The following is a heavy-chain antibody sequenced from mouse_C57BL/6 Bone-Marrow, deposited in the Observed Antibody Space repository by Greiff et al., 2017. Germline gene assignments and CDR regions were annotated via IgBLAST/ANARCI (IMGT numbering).Heavy chain of an antibody. CDR2: ISNLAYSI. V-gene: IGHV5-15*01. J-gene: IGHJ4*01. D-gene: IGHD2-4*01. Sequence: EVQRVESGGGLVQPGGSLKLSCAASGFTFSDYGMAWVRQAPRKGPEWVAFISNLAYSIYYADTVTGRFTISRENAKNTLYLEMSSLRSEDTAMYYCARRGNDYDRYYYAMDYWGQGTSVTVSS. CDR1: GFTFSDYG. CDR3: ARRGNDYDRYYYAMDY.